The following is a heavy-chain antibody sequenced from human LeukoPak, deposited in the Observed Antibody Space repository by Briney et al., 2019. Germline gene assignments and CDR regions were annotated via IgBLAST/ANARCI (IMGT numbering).Heavy chain of an antibody. Sequence: GGSLRLSCAASGFTFDDYAMHWVRQAPGKGLEWVSLISGDGGSTYYADSVKGRFTISRDNSKNSLYLQMNSLGTEDTALYYCAKDQDDRDGYNYGALDIWGQGTMVTVSS. V-gene: IGHV3-43*02. CDR2: ISGDGGST. D-gene: IGHD5-24*01. CDR1: GFTFDDYA. J-gene: IGHJ3*02. CDR3: AKDQDDRDGYNYGALDI.